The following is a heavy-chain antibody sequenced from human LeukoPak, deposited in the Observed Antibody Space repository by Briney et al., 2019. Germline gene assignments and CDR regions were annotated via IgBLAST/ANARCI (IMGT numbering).Heavy chain of an antibody. CDR3: ARDRSVTSLAYCGGDCYLDY. D-gene: IGHD2-21*02. J-gene: IGHJ4*02. CDR1: GGTFSSYA. Sequence: ASVKVSCKASGGTFSSYAISWVRQAPGQGLEWMGRIIPILGIANYAQKFQGRVTITADKSTSTAYMELSSLRSEDTAVYYCARDRSVTSLAYCGGDCYLDYWGQGTLVTVSS. CDR2: IIPILGIA. V-gene: IGHV1-69*04.